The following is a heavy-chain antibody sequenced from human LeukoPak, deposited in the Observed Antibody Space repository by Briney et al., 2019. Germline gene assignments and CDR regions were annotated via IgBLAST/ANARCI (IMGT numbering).Heavy chain of an antibody. V-gene: IGHV4-59*01. CDR1: GGSISSYY. CDR2: IYYSGST. J-gene: IGHJ6*03. D-gene: IGHD3-22*01. Sequence: SETLSLTCAVYGGSISSYYWSWIRQPPGKGLEWIGYIYYSGSTNYNPSLKSRVTISVDTSKNQFSLKLSSVTAADTAVYYCARASSAYYYYHYYMDVWGKGTTVTVSS. CDR3: ARASSAYYYYHYYMDV.